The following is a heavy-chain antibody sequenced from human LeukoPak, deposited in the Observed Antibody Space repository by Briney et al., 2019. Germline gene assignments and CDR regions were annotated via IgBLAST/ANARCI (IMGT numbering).Heavy chain of an antibody. D-gene: IGHD4-17*01. CDR2: IKQDGSEK. CDR1: GFTFSSYW. J-gene: IGHJ4*02. Sequence: GGSLRLSCAASGFTFSSYWMSWVRQAPGKGLEWVANIKQDGSEKYYVDSVKGRFTISRDNAKNSLYLQMNSLRAEDTAVYYCARILSDYGDYVPEVGGLDYWGQGTLVTVSS. CDR3: ARILSDYGDYVPEVGGLDY. V-gene: IGHV3-7*01.